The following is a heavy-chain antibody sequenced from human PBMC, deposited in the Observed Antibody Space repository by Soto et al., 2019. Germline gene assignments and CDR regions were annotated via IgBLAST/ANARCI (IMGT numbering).Heavy chain of an antibody. V-gene: IGHV3-30*18. CDR1: GFTFSSYG. CDR2: ISYDGSNK. J-gene: IGHJ6*02. Sequence: QVQLVESGGGVVQPGRSLRLSCAASGFTFSSYGMHWVRQAPGKGREWVAVISYDGSNKYYADSVKGRFTISRDNSKNTLYLQMNSLRAEDTAVYYCAKSEVRSAGVYYYGMDVWGQGTTVTVSS. CDR3: AKSEVRSAGVYYYGMDV. D-gene: IGHD6-13*01.